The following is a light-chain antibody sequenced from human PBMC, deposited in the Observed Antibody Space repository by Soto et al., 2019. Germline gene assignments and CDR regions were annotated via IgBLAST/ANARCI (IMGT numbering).Light chain of an antibody. CDR3: CSYAGSSLYV. V-gene: IGLV2-23*01. J-gene: IGLJ1*01. CDR2: EGS. CDR1: SSDVGSYNL. Sequence: QSALTQPASVSGSPGQSITISCTGTSSDVGSYNLVSWYQQHPGKAPKLMIYEGSKRPSGVSNRFSGSKSGNTASLTISGLQAEDEADYYCCSYAGSSLYVFGTGTKVNVL.